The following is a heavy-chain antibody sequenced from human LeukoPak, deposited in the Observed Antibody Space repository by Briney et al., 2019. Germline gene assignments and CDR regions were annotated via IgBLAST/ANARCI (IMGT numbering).Heavy chain of an antibody. Sequence: SETLSLTCAVSGGSISSSNWWSWVRQPPGKGLEWIGEIYHSGSTNYNPSLKSRVRMSVDKSKNQFSLRLNSVTAADTAVYYCARFNSSTWYRLYDYWGQGTLVTVSS. CDR1: GGSISSSNW. CDR2: IYHSGST. D-gene: IGHD6-13*01. V-gene: IGHV4-4*02. CDR3: ARFNSSTWYRLYDY. J-gene: IGHJ4*02.